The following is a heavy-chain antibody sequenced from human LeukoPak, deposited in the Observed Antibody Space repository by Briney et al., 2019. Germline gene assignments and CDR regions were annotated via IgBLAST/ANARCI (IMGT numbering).Heavy chain of an antibody. J-gene: IGHJ4*02. CDR2: ISSSGSTI. D-gene: IGHD3-22*01. Sequence: GGSLRLSCAASGFTFSSYEMNWVRQAPGKGLEWVSYISSSGSTIYYADSVNGRFTISRDNAKNSLYLQMNSLRAEDTAVYYCARDEAPPDYYDSSGYYPFDYWGQGTLVTVSS. CDR3: ARDEAPPDYYDSSGYYPFDY. V-gene: IGHV3-48*03. CDR1: GFTFSSYE.